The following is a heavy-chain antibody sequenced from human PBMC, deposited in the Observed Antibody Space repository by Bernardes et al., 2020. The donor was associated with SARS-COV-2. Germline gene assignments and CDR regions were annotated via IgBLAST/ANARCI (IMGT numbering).Heavy chain of an antibody. J-gene: IGHJ2*01. CDR3: ARRRGASAQWYFDL. V-gene: IGHV4-39*01. Sequence: SETLSLTCTVSGGSISSSSYYWGWIRQPPGKGLEWIGGIFSTGSTYHNPSLKSRVTMSVDTSKNQFSLKLSSVTAADTAVYYCARRRGASAQWYFDLWGRGTLVTVSS. CDR2: IFSTGST. CDR1: GGSISSSSYY. D-gene: IGHD3-10*01.